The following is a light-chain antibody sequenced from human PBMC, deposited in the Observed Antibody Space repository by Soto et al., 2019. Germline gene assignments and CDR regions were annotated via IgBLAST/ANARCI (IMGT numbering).Light chain of an antibody. CDR3: SSYTDSSNYV. CDR1: SSDVGGYNS. V-gene: IGLV2-14*01. J-gene: IGLJ1*01. CDR2: DVT. Sequence: QSVLTQPASVSGSPGQSITISCTGTSSDVGGYNSVSWYRQDPGKAPKLMIYDVTNRPSGVSNRFSGSKSGNTASLTISGLQAEDEAGYYCSSYTDSSNYVFGTGTKVTVL.